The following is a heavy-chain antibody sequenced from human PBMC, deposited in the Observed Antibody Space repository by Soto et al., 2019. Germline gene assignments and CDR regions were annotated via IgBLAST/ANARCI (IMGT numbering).Heavy chain of an antibody. V-gene: IGHV3-23*01. CDR2: ISGSGGSI. D-gene: IGHD2-15*01. J-gene: IGHJ4*02. CDR1: GFTFSSYV. CDR3: AKGSGGFRPYYFDY. Sequence: EVQLLESGGGLVQPGGSLRLSCAASGFTFSSYVMSWVRQAPGKGLEWISAISGSGGSIHYADSVKGRFTISRDNAQNTVFLQMNSLRAEDTAIYYCAKGSGGFRPYYFDYWGQGSLVTVSS.